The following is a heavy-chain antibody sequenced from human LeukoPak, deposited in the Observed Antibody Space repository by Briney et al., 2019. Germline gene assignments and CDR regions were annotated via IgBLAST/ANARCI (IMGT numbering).Heavy chain of an antibody. CDR1: GFTFSVYW. CDR2: LRPEGSDK. Sequence: GGSLGLSCTVSGFTFSVYWMTWARQAPGKGREWVANLRPEGSDKYYVDSVKGRFTISRDNAKKLVYLQMNSLRAEDTAVYYCARDAYGDASESWGQGTLVTVSS. CDR3: ARDAYGDASES. J-gene: IGHJ5*02. D-gene: IGHD2-2*01. V-gene: IGHV3-7*01.